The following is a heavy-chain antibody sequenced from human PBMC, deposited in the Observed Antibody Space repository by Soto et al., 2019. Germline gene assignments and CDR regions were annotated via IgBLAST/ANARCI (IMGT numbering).Heavy chain of an antibody. J-gene: IGHJ5*02. CDR3: ARQGFLWFDP. D-gene: IGHD2-15*01. CDR1: GGSISSSSYY. CDR2: IYYSGST. Sequence: PSETLSLTCTFSGGSISSSSYYWGWIRQPPGKGLEWIGSIYYSGSTYYNPSLKSRVTISVDTSKNQFSLKLSSVTAADTAVYYCARQGFLWFDPWGQGTLVTVSS. V-gene: IGHV4-39*01.